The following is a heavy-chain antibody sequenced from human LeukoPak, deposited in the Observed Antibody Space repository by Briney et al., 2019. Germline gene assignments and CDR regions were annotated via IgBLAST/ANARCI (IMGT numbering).Heavy chain of an antibody. V-gene: IGHV3-33*01. CDR1: GFTFSSYG. Sequence: GGSLRLSCAASGFTFSSYGMHWVRQAPGKGLEWVAVIWYDGSNKYYADSVKGRFTISRDNSKNTLYLQMNSLRAEDTAVYYCARDMGNYYRDYWGQGTLVTVSS. D-gene: IGHD4-23*01. CDR2: IWYDGSNK. J-gene: IGHJ4*02. CDR3: ARDMGNYYRDY.